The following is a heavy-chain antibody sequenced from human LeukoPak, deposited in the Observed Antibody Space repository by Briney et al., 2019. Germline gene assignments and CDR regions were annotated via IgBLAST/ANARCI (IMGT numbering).Heavy chain of an antibody. D-gene: IGHD3-9*01. CDR3: AKTYYDILTGYYFGWFDP. Sequence: SVKVSCKASGGTFSRYAISWVRQAPVQGLEWMGGIIPIFGTANYAQKFQGRVTITADESTSTAYMELSSLRSEDTAVFFCAKTYYDILTGYYFGWFDPWGQGTLVTVSS. V-gene: IGHV1-69*13. CDR2: IIPIFGTA. CDR1: GGTFSRYA. J-gene: IGHJ5*02.